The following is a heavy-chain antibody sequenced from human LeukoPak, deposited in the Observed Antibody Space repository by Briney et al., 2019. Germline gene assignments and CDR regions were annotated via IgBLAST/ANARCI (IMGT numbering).Heavy chain of an antibody. CDR2: IWYDGSNK. Sequence: GGSLRLSCAASGFTFSSYGIHWVRQAPGKGLEWVAVIWYDGSNKYYEDSAKGRFTISRDNSKITLYLQMNSLRAEDTSVYYCGRGYYGDYGYGMDVWGQGTTVTVSS. V-gene: IGHV3-33*01. J-gene: IGHJ6*02. CDR3: GRGYYGDYGYGMDV. CDR1: GFTFSSYG. D-gene: IGHD4-17*01.